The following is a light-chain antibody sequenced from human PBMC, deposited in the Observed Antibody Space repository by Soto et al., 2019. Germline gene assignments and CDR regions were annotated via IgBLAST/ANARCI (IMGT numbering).Light chain of an antibody. CDR1: QSISSNN. CDR2: GAF. J-gene: IGKJ2*01. V-gene: IGKV3-20*01. Sequence: EVVLTQSPGPLSLSPGEGATLSCSASQSISSNNLAWYQQKPGRAPRLLIYGAFNRASDIPHRLSGSGSGTDFTLTISRLEPDDFAVYYCQQFGSSPPYTGCQGTSLEIK. CDR3: QQFGSSPPYT.